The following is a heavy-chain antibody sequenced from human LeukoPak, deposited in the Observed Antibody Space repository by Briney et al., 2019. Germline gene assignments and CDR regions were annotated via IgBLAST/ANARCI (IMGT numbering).Heavy chain of an antibody. Sequence: GGSLRLSCAASGFTFSSSWMHWVRQVPGKGLVWVSHISPDGSYTDYADSVKGRFIISRDNAKNTLYQQMNSLRAEDTAVYYCAKGPSWELLPWDYWGQGTLVTVSS. CDR1: GFTFSSSW. CDR2: ISPDGSYT. V-gene: IGHV3-74*01. CDR3: AKGPSWELLPWDY. J-gene: IGHJ4*02. D-gene: IGHD1-26*01.